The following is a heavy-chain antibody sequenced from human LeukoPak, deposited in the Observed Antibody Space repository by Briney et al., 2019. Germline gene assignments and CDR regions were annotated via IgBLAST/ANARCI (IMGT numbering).Heavy chain of an antibody. CDR3: ARVQWELRGVGSYFDY. J-gene: IGHJ4*02. CDR1: GFTFSSYW. CDR2: IKQDGSEK. D-gene: IGHD1-26*01. V-gene: IGHV3-7*01. Sequence: QPGGSLRLSCAASGFTFSSYWMSWVRQAPGKGLEWVANIKQDGSEKYPVDSVKGRFTISRDNAKNSLYLQMNSLRAEDTAVYYCARVQWELRGVGSYFDYWGQGTLVTVSS.